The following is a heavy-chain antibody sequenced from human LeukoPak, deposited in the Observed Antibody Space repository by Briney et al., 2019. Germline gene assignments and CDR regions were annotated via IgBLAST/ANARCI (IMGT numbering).Heavy chain of an antibody. J-gene: IGHJ4*02. V-gene: IGHV1-69*06. D-gene: IGHD3-22*01. Sequence: SVKVSCKASGGTFSSYAISWVRQAPGQGLEWMGGIIPIFGTANYAQKFQGRVTITADKSTSTAYMELSSLRSEDAAVYYCAKGGAMIVGLPFDYWGQGTLVTVSS. CDR2: IIPIFGTA. CDR3: AKGGAMIVGLPFDY. CDR1: GGTFSSYA.